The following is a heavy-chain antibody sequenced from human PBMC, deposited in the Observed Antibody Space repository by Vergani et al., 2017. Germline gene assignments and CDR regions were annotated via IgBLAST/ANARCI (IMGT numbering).Heavy chain of an antibody. V-gene: IGHV3-23*01. CDR2: ISGSGGSK. J-gene: IGHJ2*01. D-gene: IGHD3-22*01. Sequence: EVQLLESGGGLVQPGGSLRLSCAASGFTFSSYAMSWVRQAPGKGLEWGSAISGSGGSKYYADSMKGRFTISGDNSKNTLYMQMNSLRAEDTAVYYCAKEYDSSGYYRDCYFDLWGRGSRVSVSS. CDR3: AKEYDSSGYYRDCYFDL. CDR1: GFTFSSYA.